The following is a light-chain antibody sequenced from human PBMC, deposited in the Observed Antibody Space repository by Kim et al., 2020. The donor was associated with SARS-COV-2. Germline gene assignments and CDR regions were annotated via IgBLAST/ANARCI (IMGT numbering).Light chain of an antibody. CDR3: QAWDSSTYV. Sequence: SYELTQPPAVSVSPGQTASITCSGDKLGDTYASWYQQRPGQSPVLVIYQDTKRPSGIPERFSGSTTGNTATLTISGTQAMDEADYYCQAWDSSTYVFGAGTKLTVL. CDR1: KLGDTY. J-gene: IGLJ1*01. V-gene: IGLV3-1*01. CDR2: QDT.